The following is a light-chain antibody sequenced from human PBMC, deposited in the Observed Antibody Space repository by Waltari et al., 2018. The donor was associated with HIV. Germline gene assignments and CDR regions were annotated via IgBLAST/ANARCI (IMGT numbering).Light chain of an antibody. CDR2: KAS. CDR3: HHYYTPMWT. V-gene: IGKV1-5*03. Sequence: DIQMTQSPSTLSASVGDRATITCRASRSISAWLAWYQQKPGKAPNLLIYKASTLESGVPSRFSGSGSGTDFTLTIASLQPDDFATYYCHHYYTPMWTFGQGTKVEIK. CDR1: RSISAW. J-gene: IGKJ1*01.